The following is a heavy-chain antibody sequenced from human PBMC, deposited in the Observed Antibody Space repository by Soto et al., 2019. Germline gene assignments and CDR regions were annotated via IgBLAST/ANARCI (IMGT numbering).Heavy chain of an antibody. CDR3: AREREHWNAYYYIDV. CDR2: VYYSGST. D-gene: IGHD1-1*01. V-gene: IGHV4-59*02. CDR1: GGSVSGYH. J-gene: IGHJ6*03. Sequence: SETLSLTCTVSGGSVSGYHWTWIRQTPGKGLQWMGYVYYSGSTSYNPSLNGRVTMSVDASRDQISLRLSSVTAADTAVYYCAREREHWNAYYYIDVWGKGTTVTVSS.